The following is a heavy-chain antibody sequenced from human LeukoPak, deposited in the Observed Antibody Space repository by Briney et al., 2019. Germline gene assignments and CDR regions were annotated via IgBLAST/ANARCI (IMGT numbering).Heavy chain of an antibody. V-gene: IGHV4-30-4*01. CDR1: GGSISSGDYY. J-gene: IGHJ5*02. Sequence: SQTLSLTCTVSGGSISSGDYYWSWIRQPPGKGLEWIGYIYYTGSTYYHPSLKSRVTISVDTSKNQFSLKLSSVTAADTAMYYCARGDRSRASYWFDPWGQGTLVTVSS. D-gene: IGHD6-13*01. CDR3: ARGDRSRASYWFDP. CDR2: IYYTGST.